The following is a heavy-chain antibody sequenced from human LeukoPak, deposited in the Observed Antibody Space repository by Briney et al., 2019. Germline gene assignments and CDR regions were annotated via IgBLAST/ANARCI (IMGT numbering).Heavy chain of an antibody. V-gene: IGHV3-23*01. CDR2: ISSSGGRT. Sequence: PGGSLRLSCAVSGFTFSSSAMRWVRQAPGKGLEWVSTISSSGGRTYNADSVKGRFTISRDNSKTTLYLQMNGLRAEDTAVYYCAKDPRNDYYGSGSPYYFDYWGQGTLVTVSS. D-gene: IGHD3-10*01. CDR1: GFTFSSSA. J-gene: IGHJ4*02. CDR3: AKDPRNDYYGSGSPYYFDY.